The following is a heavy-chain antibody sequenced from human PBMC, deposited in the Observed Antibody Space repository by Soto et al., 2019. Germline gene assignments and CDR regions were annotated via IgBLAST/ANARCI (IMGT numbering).Heavy chain of an antibody. J-gene: IGHJ4*02. D-gene: IGHD2-15*01. CDR1: GFTFSSHG. CDR3: AKDSEGYCSGGSCFSFDY. Sequence: QVQLVESGGGVVQPGRSLRLSCAASGFTFSSHGMHWVRQAPGKGLEWGAGITYDGSYKYYSDSVKGRFTISRDNSKNTLYLQMNSLRAEDTSVYYCAKDSEGYCSGGSCFSFDYWGQGTLLNVSS. CDR2: ITYDGSYK. V-gene: IGHV3-30*18.